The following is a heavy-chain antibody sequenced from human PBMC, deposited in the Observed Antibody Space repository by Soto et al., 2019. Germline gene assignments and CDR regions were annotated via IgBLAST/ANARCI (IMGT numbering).Heavy chain of an antibody. J-gene: IGHJ4*02. CDR3: ARSPADWGFDL. D-gene: IGHD7-27*01. Sequence: QVQLVQSGAEVKKPGASVKVSCKASGYTFTSYDINWVRQATGQGLEWIGWMSPKTGNTGYAQNFQGRVTMTKNPSIITAYMELSSLTSEDTGIYCCARSPADWGFDLWGQGTLVPVSS. V-gene: IGHV1-8*01. CDR1: GYTFTSYD. CDR2: MSPKTGNT.